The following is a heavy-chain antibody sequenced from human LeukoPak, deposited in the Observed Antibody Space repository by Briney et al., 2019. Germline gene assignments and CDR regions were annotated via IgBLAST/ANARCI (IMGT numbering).Heavy chain of an antibody. V-gene: IGHV1-2*02. Sequence: ASVKVSCKASGYTFTGYYMHWVRQAPGQGLEWMGWINPNSDGTNYAQKFLGRVTMTRDTSISTAYMELSRLRSDDTAVYFCARGSSGWYVYLDYWGQGTLVTVSS. D-gene: IGHD6-19*01. CDR2: INPNSDGT. J-gene: IGHJ4*02. CDR3: ARGSSGWYVYLDY. CDR1: GYTFTGYY.